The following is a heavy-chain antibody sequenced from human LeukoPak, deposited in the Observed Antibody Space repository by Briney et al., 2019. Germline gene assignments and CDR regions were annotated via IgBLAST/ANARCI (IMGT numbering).Heavy chain of an antibody. D-gene: IGHD3-10*01. CDR1: GGSFSGYY. Sequence: KPSETLSLTCAVYGGSFSGYYWSWIRQPPGKGLEWIGEINHSGSTNYNPSLKSRVTISVDTSKNQFSLKLSAVTAADTAVYYCARLWFGEQTSYWGQGTLVTVSS. CDR3: ARLWFGEQTSY. V-gene: IGHV4-34*01. J-gene: IGHJ4*02. CDR2: INHSGST.